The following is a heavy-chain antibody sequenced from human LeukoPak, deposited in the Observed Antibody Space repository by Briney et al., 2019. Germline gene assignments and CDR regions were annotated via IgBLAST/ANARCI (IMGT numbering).Heavy chain of an antibody. Sequence: LGESLKISCKGSGYSFTSYWIGWLRQMPGKGLEWMGIIYPGDSDTRYSPSFQGQVTISADKSISTAYLQWSSLKASDTAMYYCARVPGYDILTGYSPYYFDYWGQGTLVTVSS. CDR2: IYPGDSDT. CDR3: ARVPGYDILTGYSPYYFDY. D-gene: IGHD3-9*01. J-gene: IGHJ4*02. V-gene: IGHV5-51*01. CDR1: GYSFTSYW.